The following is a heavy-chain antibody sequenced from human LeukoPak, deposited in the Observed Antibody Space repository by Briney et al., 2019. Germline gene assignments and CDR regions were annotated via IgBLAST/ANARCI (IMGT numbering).Heavy chain of an antibody. CDR3: ARVHILGGRTRILTNLIRGLDV. Sequence: ASVKVSCKASGYTFSNYDINWVRQAPGQGLEWMAWMNPNSRNTGYAHKFQGRLTLTRNTSMNTAYMELSSRTYEGTAVYYCARVHILGGRTRILTNLIRGLDVWGQGTTVTVSS. D-gene: IGHD2-8*01. CDR2: MNPNSRNT. J-gene: IGHJ6*02. CDR1: GYTFSNYD. V-gene: IGHV1-8*01.